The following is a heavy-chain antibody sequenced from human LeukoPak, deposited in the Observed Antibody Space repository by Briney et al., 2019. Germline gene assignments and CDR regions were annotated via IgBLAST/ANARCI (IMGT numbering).Heavy chain of an antibody. D-gene: IGHD3-10*01. CDR3: ARVFDPGSQAYFYYMDV. CDR2: INHSGST. CDR1: GGSISSSSYY. Sequence: PSETLSLTCTVSGGSISSSSYYWGWIRQPPGKGLEWIGEINHSGSTNYNPSLKSRVTISVDTSKNQFSLKLSSVTAADTAVYYCARVFDPGSQAYFYYMDVWGKGTTVTISS. V-gene: IGHV4-39*07. J-gene: IGHJ6*03.